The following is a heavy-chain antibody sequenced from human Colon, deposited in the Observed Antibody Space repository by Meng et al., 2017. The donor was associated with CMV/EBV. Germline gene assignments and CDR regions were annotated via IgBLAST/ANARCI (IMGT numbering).Heavy chain of an antibody. CDR2: INQSGST. J-gene: IGHJ4*02. D-gene: IGHD3-3*01. V-gene: IGHV4-34*01. CDR1: GGSLRGYY. Sequence: QVDAQEWVAGFLKLLGPLSLPFGFSGGSLRGYYWTWIRQAPGKGLEWIGEINQSGSTNYNPSLKSRVTVSVDTSKNQFSLRVTSVTAADSALYYCAREAGPFFGVIVYDSWGQGTLVTVSS. CDR3: AREAGPFFGVIVYDS.